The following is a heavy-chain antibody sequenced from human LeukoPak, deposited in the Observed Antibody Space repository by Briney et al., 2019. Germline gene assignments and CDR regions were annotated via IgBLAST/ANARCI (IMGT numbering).Heavy chain of an antibody. CDR1: GGPFSSYA. J-gene: IGHJ6*02. CDR2: IIPIFGTA. V-gene: IGHV1-69*01. CDR3: ARVRESTPRGYYYYGMDV. D-gene: IGHD3-10*01. Sequence: GASVEVSFQGSGGPFSSYAIRWGRQGPGQGVGWMGGIIPIFGTANYAQKFQGRVTITADESTSTAYMELSSLRSEDTAVYYCARVRESTPRGYYYYGMDVWGQGTTVTVSS.